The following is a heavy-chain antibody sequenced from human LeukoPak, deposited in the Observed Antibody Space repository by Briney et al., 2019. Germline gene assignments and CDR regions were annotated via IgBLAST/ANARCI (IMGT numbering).Heavy chain of an antibody. CDR1: GGTFSDYA. Sequence: SVKVSCKASGGTFSDYALNWVRQAPGQGLEWMGVLIPILGTANSTQNFQGRVTITADISTNTAYMELSSLRSEDTAVYYCARGLYYMDVWGKGTTATISS. V-gene: IGHV1-69*10. CDR3: ARGLYYMDV. CDR2: LIPILGTA. J-gene: IGHJ6*03.